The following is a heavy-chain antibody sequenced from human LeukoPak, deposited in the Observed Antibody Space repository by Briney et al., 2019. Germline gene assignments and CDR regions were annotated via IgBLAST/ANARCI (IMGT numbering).Heavy chain of an antibody. CDR3: ARTSLPHYYDSSGYYYAFDY. V-gene: IGHV1-18*01. CDR2: ISAYNGNT. CDR1: GYTFTSYS. Sequence: ASAKVSCKASGYTFTSYSITWVRQAPGQGLEWMGWISAYNGNTNYAQKLQGRVTMTTDTSTTTAYMELRSLRSDDTAVYYCARTSLPHYYDSSGYYYAFDYWGQGTLVTVSS. J-gene: IGHJ4*02. D-gene: IGHD3-22*01.